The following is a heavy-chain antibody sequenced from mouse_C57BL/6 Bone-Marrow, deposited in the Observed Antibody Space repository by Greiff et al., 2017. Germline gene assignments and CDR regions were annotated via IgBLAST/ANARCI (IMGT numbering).Heavy chain of an antibody. CDR3: ARSGPIYCWAMDY. V-gene: IGHV1-81*01. Sequence: QVQLQQSGAELARPGASVKLSCKASGYTFTSYGISWVKQRTGQGLEWIGEIYPRSGNTYYNEKFKGKDTLTADKSSSTPYMELRSLTSEDSAVYVGARSGPIYCWAMDYWGQGTSVTVSS. D-gene: IGHD1-1*01. CDR1: GYTFTSYG. J-gene: IGHJ4*01. CDR2: IYPRSGNT.